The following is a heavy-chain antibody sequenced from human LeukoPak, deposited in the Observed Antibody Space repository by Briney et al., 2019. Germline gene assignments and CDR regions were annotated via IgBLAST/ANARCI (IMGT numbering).Heavy chain of an antibody. CDR3: ARDYGAGMDV. D-gene: IGHD4-17*01. Sequence: SVKVSCKASGYTFTSYGISWVRQAPGQGLEWMGGIIPIFGTANYAQKFQGRVTITADESTSTAYMELSSLRSEDTAVYYCARDYGAGMDVWGQGTTVTVSS. V-gene: IGHV1-69*13. J-gene: IGHJ6*02. CDR1: GYTFTSYG. CDR2: IIPIFGTA.